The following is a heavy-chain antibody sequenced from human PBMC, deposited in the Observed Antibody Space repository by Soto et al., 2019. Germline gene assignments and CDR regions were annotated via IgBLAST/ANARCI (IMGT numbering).Heavy chain of an antibody. CDR1: GGSFSGYY. D-gene: IGHD2-15*01. CDR3: ARAAPRYCSGGICFSGRDY. J-gene: IGHJ4*02. V-gene: IGHV4-34*01. Sequence: QVQLQQWGAGLLKPSETLSLTCAVYGGSFSGYYWSWIRQPPGKGLEWIGEINHSGSTNYNPSLKSRVTRSVGTSKIQFSLKLSSVTAADTAVYYCARAAPRYCSGGICFSGRDYWDQGTLVTVSS. CDR2: INHSGST.